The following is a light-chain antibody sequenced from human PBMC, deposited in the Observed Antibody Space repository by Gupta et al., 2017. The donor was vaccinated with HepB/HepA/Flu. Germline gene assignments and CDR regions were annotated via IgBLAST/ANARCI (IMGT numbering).Light chain of an antibody. CDR3: QQYSNYWT. CDR1: QSIGKR. J-gene: IGKJ1*01. CDR2: KAS. Sequence: DIQMTQSPSTLSASVGDRVTITCRASQSIGKRLAWYQQKPGKAPKLLIYKASGLEGGVPSRFSGSGSGTEFTLTINSLQPDEFATYYCQQYSNYWTFGQGTKVEIK. V-gene: IGKV1-5*03.